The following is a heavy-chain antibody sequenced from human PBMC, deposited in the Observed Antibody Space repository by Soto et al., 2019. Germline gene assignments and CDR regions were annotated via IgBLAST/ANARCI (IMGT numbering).Heavy chain of an antibody. J-gene: IGHJ3*02. D-gene: IGHD4-17*01. CDR2: IWYDGSNK. CDR1: GFTFSSYG. V-gene: IGHV3-33*01. Sequence: QVQLVESGGGVVQPGRSLRLSCAASGFTFSSYGMHWVRQAPGKGLEWVAVIWYDGSNKYYADSVKGRFTISRDNSKNTLYLQMNSLRAEDTAVYYCARDCYGDYYAFDIWGQGTMVTVSS. CDR3: ARDCYGDYYAFDI.